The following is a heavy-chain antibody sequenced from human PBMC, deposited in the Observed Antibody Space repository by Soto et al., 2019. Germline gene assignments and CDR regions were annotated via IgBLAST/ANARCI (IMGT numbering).Heavy chain of an antibody. V-gene: IGHV4-34*01. Sequence: QVQLQQWGAGLLKPSETLSLTCAVYGGSFRGYHWSWIRQPPGKGLEWIGEINHSGSTNYNPSLNSRVIISLETSKNQFSLILTSVTAADTAVYYCARGLSSSATFYHYYGMDVWGQGTTVTVSS. CDR2: INHSGST. D-gene: IGHD6-6*01. CDR3: ARGLSSSATFYHYYGMDV. CDR1: GGSFRGYH. J-gene: IGHJ6*02.